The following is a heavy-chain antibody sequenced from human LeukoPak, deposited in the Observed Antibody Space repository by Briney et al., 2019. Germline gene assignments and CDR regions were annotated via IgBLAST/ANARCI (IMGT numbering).Heavy chain of an antibody. CDR3: AKASVTTAVLFDS. Sequence: PSETLSLTCTVSGGSISIYFWNWIRQPPGQRLQWIGYKSNTGITKYNPSLKSRVTISADTSKNQFSLILNSVTTADTAVYYCAKASVTTAVLFDSWGQGTLVAVSS. CDR1: GGSISIYF. V-gene: IGHV4-59*01. D-gene: IGHD4-23*01. CDR2: KSNTGIT. J-gene: IGHJ4*02.